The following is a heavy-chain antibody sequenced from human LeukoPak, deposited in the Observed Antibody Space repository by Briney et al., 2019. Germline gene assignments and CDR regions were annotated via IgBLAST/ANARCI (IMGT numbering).Heavy chain of an antibody. J-gene: IGHJ4*02. Sequence: GSGPTLVKPTQTLTLTCTFSGFSLSTSGVGVGWIRQPPGKALEWLALIYWDDDKRYSPSLKSRLTITKDTSKNQVVLTMTNMDPVDTATYYCAHRRATYYYGSGSSSGDSDYWGQGTLVTVSS. CDR3: AHRRATYYYGSGSSSGDSDY. D-gene: IGHD3-10*01. V-gene: IGHV2-5*02. CDR1: GFSLSTSGVG. CDR2: IYWDDDK.